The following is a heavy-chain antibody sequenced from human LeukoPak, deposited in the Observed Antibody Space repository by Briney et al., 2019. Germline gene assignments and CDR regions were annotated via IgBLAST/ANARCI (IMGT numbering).Heavy chain of an antibody. CDR1: GYTFTSYD. CDR2: MNPNSGNT. D-gene: IGHD2-2*01. CDR3: ARGGYCSSTSCYGDNWFDP. V-gene: IGHV1-8*03. J-gene: IGHJ5*02. Sequence: ASVKVSCKASGYTFTSYDINWVRQATGQGLEWMGWMNPNSGNTSYAQKFQGRVTITRNTSISTAYMELSSLRSEDTAVYYCARGGYCSSTSCYGDNWFDPWGQGTLVTVSS.